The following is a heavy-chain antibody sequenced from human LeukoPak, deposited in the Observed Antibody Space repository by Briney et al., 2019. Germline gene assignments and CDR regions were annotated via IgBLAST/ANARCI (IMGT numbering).Heavy chain of an antibody. CDR3: ASQTTRRLPIAVADYFDY. CDR1: GFTFSSYS. V-gene: IGHV3-21*01. CDR2: ISTSSSYI. D-gene: IGHD6-19*01. Sequence: PGGSLRLSCGVSGFTFSSYSMNWVRQAPGKGPEWVSFISTSSSYIYYADSVKGRFTISRDNARNSLYLQMNSLRPEDTAVYYCASQTTRRLPIAVADYFDYWGQGTLVTVSS. J-gene: IGHJ4*02.